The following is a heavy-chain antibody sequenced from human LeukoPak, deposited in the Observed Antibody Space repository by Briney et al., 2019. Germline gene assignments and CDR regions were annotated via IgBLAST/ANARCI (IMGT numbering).Heavy chain of an antibody. J-gene: IGHJ6*03. CDR1: GASISSYY. CDR2: IYHSGST. D-gene: IGHD2-2*01. Sequence: SETLSLTCTVSGASISSYYWSWIRQPPGKGLEWIGYIYHSGSTYYNPSLKSRVTISVDRSKNQFSLKLSSVTAADTAVYYCARGGPAAISLYYYYYMDVWGKGTTVTVSS. V-gene: IGHV4-59*12. CDR3: ARGGPAAISLYYYYYMDV.